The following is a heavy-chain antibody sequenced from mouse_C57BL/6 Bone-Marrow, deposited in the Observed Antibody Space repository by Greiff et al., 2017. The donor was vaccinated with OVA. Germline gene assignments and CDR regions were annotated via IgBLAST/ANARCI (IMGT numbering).Heavy chain of an antibody. CDR3: AREGDDSSWFAY. CDR2: INPNNGGT. V-gene: IGHV1-18*01. Sequence: VHVKQSGPELVKPGASVKIPCKASGYTFTDYNMDWVKQSHGKSLEWIGDINPNNGGTIYNQKFKGKATLTVDKSSSTAYMELRSLTSEDTAVYYCAREGDDSSWFAYWGQGTLVTVSA. J-gene: IGHJ3*01. D-gene: IGHD2-4*01. CDR1: GYTFTDYN.